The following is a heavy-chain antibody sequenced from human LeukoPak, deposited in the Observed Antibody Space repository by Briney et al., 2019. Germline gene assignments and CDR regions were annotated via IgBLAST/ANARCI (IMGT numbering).Heavy chain of an antibody. CDR3: AKTTRAGVVEA. CDR1: GFTFSSYA. D-gene: IGHD3-3*01. V-gene: IGHV3-23*01. J-gene: IGHJ5*02. Sequence: GGSLRLSCAASGFTFSSYAMSWVRQAPGKGLEWVSAISGSGGSTYYADSVRGRFTISRDNSKNTLYLQMNSLRAEDTAVYYCAKTTRAGVVEAWGQGTLVTVSS. CDR2: ISGSGGST.